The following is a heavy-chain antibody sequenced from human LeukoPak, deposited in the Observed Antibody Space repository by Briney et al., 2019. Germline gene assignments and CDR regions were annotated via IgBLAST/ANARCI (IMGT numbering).Heavy chain of an antibody. D-gene: IGHD2-2*01. J-gene: IGHJ4*02. V-gene: IGHV3-74*01. CDR3: ASSTQISKYADY. Sequence: GGSLRLSCAASGFTFSSYWMHWVRQAPGKGLVWVSRINSDGSITTYADSVRGRFTISRDNAKSTLYLQMNSLRAEDTAVYYCASSTQISKYADYWGQGALVTISS. CDR2: INSDGSIT. CDR1: GFTFSSYW.